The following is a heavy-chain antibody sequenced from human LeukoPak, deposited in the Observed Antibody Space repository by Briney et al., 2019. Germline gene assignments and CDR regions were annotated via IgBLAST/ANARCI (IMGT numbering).Heavy chain of an antibody. J-gene: IGHJ6*02. CDR1: GDSDSSNSAA. CDR2: TYYRSKLYN. CDR3: ATSVYSGYDYAGYYYYGMDV. V-gene: IGHV6-1*01. Sequence: SQTLSLTCAISGDSDSSNSAAWNWIRQSPSRGLEWLGRTYYRSKLYNDYAVSVKSRITINPDTSKNQSSLQLNSVTPEDTAVYYCATSVYSGYDYAGYYYYGMDVWGQGTTVTVSS. D-gene: IGHD5-12*01.